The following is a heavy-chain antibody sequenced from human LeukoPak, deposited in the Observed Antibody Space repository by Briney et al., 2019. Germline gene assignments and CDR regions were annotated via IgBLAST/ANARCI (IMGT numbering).Heavy chain of an antibody. J-gene: IGHJ4*02. CDR2: IRAEGAPT. V-gene: IGHV3-23*01. CDR3: ARNRAAAGPHYFDY. Sequence: GGSLRLSCRASGFSFSIYSMNWVRQAPGKGLEWVSVIRAEGAPTHYADSVKGRFTISRDNAKNSLYLQMNSLRAEDTAVYYCARNRAAAGPHYFDYWGQGTLVTVSS. CDR1: GFSFSIYS. D-gene: IGHD6-13*01.